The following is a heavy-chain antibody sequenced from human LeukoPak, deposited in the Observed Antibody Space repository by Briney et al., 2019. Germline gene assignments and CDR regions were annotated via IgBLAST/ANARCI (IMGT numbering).Heavy chain of an antibody. CDR2: IRYDGSDK. V-gene: IGHV3-30*02. CDR1: GFTFNSYG. Sequence: GGSLRLSCAASGFTFNSYGMHWVRQAPGKGLEWVAFIRYDGSDKYYADSVKGRLTISRDNSKNTLYLQMSSLRAEDTAVYYCAKEGSYYVDYWGQGTLVTVSS. J-gene: IGHJ4*02. D-gene: IGHD1-26*01. CDR3: AKEGSYYVDY.